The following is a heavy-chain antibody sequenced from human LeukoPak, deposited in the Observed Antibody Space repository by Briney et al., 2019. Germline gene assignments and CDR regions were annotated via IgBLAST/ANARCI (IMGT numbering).Heavy chain of an antibody. CDR3: ARGGIGSYTGLDY. V-gene: IGHV4-4*09. J-gene: IGHJ4*02. D-gene: IGHD1-26*01. CDR2: IYTSGRT. Sequence: SETLSLTCTVSGASISNYYWNWIRQPPGKGLEWIGYIYTSGRTNYSPSLKSRVTISVDTSKNQFSLKLSSVTAADAAVYYCARGGIGSYTGLDYWGQGTLVTVSS. CDR1: GASISNYY.